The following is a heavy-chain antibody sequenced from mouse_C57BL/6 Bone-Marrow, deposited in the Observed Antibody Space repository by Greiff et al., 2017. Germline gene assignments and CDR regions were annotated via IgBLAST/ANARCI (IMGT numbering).Heavy chain of an antibody. D-gene: IGHD2-4*01. CDR2: ISYDGSN. J-gene: IGHJ2*01. Sequence: VQLKESGPGLVKPSQSLSLTCSVTGYSITSGYYWNWIRQFPGNKLEWMGYISYDGSNNYNPSLKNRISITRDTSKNQFFLKLNSVTNEDTATYYCARDGIYYDFDYWGQGTTLTVSS. CDR1: GYSITSGYY. CDR3: ARDGIYYDFDY. V-gene: IGHV3-6*01.